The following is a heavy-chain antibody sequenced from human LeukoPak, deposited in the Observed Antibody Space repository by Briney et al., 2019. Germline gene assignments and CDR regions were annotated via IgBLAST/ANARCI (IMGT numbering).Heavy chain of an antibody. D-gene: IGHD2-8*02. CDR2: IYYSGST. V-gene: IGHV4-59*08. CDR1: GDSISTSY. CDR3: ARHSESYWY. Sequence: PSETLSLTCAVSGDSISTSYWNWLRQSPGKGLEWIGYIYYSGSTNYNPSLNSRVSISVDTTKHQFSLKMYSVTAADTAVYYCARHSESYWYWGQGTVVTVSS. J-gene: IGHJ4*02.